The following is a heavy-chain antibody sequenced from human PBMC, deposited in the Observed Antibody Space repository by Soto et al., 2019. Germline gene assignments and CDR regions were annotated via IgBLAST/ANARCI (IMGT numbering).Heavy chain of an antibody. V-gene: IGHV4-4*02. D-gene: IGHD2-15*01. CDR2: IYHTGTT. CDR1: GASISSTYW. Sequence: QLRESGPGLVKPSGTLSLTCFVSGASISSTYWWSWVRQTPGKRLEWIGQIYHTGTTNYNPSLKNRVTISLDKSNNQFPLRLTSITAADTAVYYCATLPPRIVVVMTDLPSWGQGTLVTVSS. CDR3: ATLPPRIVVVMTDLPS. J-gene: IGHJ5*02.